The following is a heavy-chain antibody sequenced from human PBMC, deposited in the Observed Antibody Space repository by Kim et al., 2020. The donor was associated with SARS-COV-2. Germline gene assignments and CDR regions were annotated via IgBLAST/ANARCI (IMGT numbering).Heavy chain of an antibody. D-gene: IGHD3-22*01. J-gene: IGHJ3*02. CDR2: IYYSGST. CDR3: ATNTGYYYDSRGYMASDI. CDR1: GGSISSYY. Sequence: SETLSLTCTVSGGSISSYYWSWIRQPPGKGLEWIGYIYYSGSTNYNPSLKSRVTISVDTSKNQFSTKLSFVTLADPSVSYSATNTGYYYDSRGYMASDI. V-gene: IGHV4-59*08.